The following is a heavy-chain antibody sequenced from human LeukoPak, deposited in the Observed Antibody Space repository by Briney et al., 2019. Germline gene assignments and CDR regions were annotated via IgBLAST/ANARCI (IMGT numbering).Heavy chain of an antibody. CDR2: ISAYNGNT. D-gene: IGHD6-19*01. Sequence: ASVKVSCKASGYTFTSYGISWVRQAPGQGLEWMGWISAYNGNTNYAQKLQGRVTMTTDTSTSTAYMELRSPRSDDTAVYYCARVRTDSSGWYITTRWFDPWGQGTLVTVSS. CDR3: ARVRTDSSGWYITTRWFDP. CDR1: GYTFTSYG. V-gene: IGHV1-18*01. J-gene: IGHJ5*02.